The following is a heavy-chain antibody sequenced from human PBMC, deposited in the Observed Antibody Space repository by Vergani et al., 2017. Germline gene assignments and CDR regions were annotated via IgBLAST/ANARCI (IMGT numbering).Heavy chain of an antibody. CDR2: ISSSSSYK. Sequence: QVQLVESGGGLVKPGGSLRLSCAASGFTFSDYYMCWIRQAPGKGLEWVSYISSSSSYKTYADSVKGRFTIARDNAKNSLYLQMNSLRAEDTAVYYWARAYDLSFDYWGQGTLVTVSS. D-gene: IGHD3-3*01. CDR1: GFTFSDYY. J-gene: IGHJ4*02. V-gene: IGHV3-11*06. CDR3: ARAYDLSFDY.